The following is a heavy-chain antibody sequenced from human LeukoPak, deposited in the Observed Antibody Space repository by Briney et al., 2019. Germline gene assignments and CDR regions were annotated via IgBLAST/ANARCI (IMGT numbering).Heavy chain of an antibody. CDR3: ARSDTAMVAFDY. CDR2: INHSGST. D-gene: IGHD5-18*01. Sequence: PGGSLRLSCAASGFTFSSYWMSWIRQPPGKGLEWIGEINHSGSTNYNPSLKSRVTISVDTSKNQFSLKLSSVTAADTAVYYCARSDTAMVAFDYWGQGTLVTVSS. J-gene: IGHJ4*02. V-gene: IGHV4-34*01. CDR1: GFTFSSYW.